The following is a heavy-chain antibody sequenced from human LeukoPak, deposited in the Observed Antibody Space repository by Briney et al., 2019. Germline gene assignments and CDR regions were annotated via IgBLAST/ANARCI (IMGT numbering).Heavy chain of an antibody. V-gene: IGHV4-61*02. D-gene: IGHD4-17*01. Sequence: SVTLSLTCTVSGGSISSGSYYWSWIRQPAGRGQEWIGRIYTSGSTNYNPSLKSRVTISVDTSKNQFSLKLSSVTAADTAVYYCAGLSVTTYYFDYCGQGTRVTVSS. CDR1: GGSISSGSYY. CDR2: IYTSGST. CDR3: AGLSVTTYYFDY. J-gene: IGHJ4*02.